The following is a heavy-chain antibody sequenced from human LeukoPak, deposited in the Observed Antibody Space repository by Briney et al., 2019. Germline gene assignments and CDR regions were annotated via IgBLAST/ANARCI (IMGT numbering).Heavy chain of an antibody. V-gene: IGHV4-38-2*02. CDR3: ERGRGGDRYSGSYYGGWFDP. CDR2: MYDTGST. D-gene: IGHD1-26*01. Sequence: SETLSLTCTVAGYSISSGYYWGWIRPPPGKGRGGIGTMYDTGSTHYKPSLKRRVTTSGETSKNHFCLRRSSVTAADTDVYYCERGRGGDRYSGSYYGGWFDPWGQGTLVTVSS. J-gene: IGHJ5*02. CDR1: GYSISSGYY.